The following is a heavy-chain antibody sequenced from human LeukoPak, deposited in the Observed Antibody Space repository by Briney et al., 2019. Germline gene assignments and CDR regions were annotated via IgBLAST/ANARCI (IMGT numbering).Heavy chain of an antibody. CDR3: ARDGHYYDSSGYYVSWFDP. V-gene: IGHV4-31*03. CDR2: IYYSGST. CDR1: GGSISSGGYY. D-gene: IGHD3-22*01. J-gene: IGHJ5*02. Sequence: SETLSLTCTVSGGSISSGGYYWSWIRQHPGKDLEWIGYIYYSGSTYYNPSLKSRVTISVDTSKNQFSLKLSSVTAADTAVYYCARDGHYYDSSGYYVSWFDPWGQGTLVTVSS.